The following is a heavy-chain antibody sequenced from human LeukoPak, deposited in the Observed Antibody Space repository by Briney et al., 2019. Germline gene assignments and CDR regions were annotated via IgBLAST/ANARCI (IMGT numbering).Heavy chain of an antibody. Sequence: GGSLRLSCAASGFTFSNAWMSWVRQAPGKGLEWVGRIKSKTDGGTTDYAAPVKGRFTISRDDSKNTLYLQMNSLKTEDTAVYYCTTYCSSTSCYLHAFDIWGQGTMVTVSS. CDR1: GFTFSNAW. D-gene: IGHD2-2*01. CDR2: IKSKTDGGTT. CDR3: TTYCSSTSCYLHAFDI. J-gene: IGHJ3*02. V-gene: IGHV3-15*01.